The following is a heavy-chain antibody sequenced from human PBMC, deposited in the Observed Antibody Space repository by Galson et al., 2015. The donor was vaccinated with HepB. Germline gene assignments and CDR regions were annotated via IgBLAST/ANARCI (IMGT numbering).Heavy chain of an antibody. V-gene: IGHV4-34*01. CDR3: ARSGKCFSRYFDWPCGGFDY. CDR1: GGSFSGYY. J-gene: IGHJ4*02. CDR2: INHSGST. Sequence: LSLTCAVYGGSFSGYYWSRIRQPPGKGLEWIGEINHSGSTNYNPSLKSRVTISVDTSKNQFSLKLSSVTAADTAVYYCARSGKCFSRYFDWPCGGFDYWGQGTLVTVSS. D-gene: IGHD3-9*01.